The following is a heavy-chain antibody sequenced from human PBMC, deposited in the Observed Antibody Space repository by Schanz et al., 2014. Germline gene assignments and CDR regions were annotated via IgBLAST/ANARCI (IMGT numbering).Heavy chain of an antibody. CDR3: AGTYCSSTSCYTGYYYMDV. CDR1: GYTFVSYS. D-gene: IGHD2-2*02. Sequence: QVQLVQSGTQVKKPGASVKVSCKASGYTFVSYSMHWVRQAPGQGLEWMGRIIPSLGLAKYEQKFQGRVTITADKSTSTAYMELTSLRSEDTAVYYCAGTYCSSTSCYTGYYYMDVWGKGTTVTVSS. V-gene: IGHV1-69*09. CDR2: IIPSLGLA. J-gene: IGHJ6*03.